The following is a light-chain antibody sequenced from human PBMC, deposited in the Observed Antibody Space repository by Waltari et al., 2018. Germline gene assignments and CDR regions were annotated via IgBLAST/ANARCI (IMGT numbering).Light chain of an antibody. CDR2: AAS. J-gene: IGKJ1*01. V-gene: IGKV1-39*01. Sequence: DIQLTQSPSSLSASVGARVMITCRTSQNIRSYLSWYQQKPGKAPKVLISAASNLQSGVPSRFSGSGSGTDFTLTITSLQPEDFGSYFCQQTFTTPWTFGPGTTVEVK. CDR1: QNIRSY. CDR3: QQTFTTPWT.